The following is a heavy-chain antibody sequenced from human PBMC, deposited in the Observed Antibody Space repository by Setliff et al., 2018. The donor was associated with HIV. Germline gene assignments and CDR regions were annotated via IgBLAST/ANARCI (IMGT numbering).Heavy chain of an antibody. Sequence: PGGSLRLSCAASGFTFSNTWMNWVRQAPGKGLEWVGRIINKTDGGTTDYAAPVKGRFTILRDDSKNTLYLQMNSLKTEDTAGYYCTTDTLTTFGGFLVEYFQHWGQGTLVTVSS. V-gene: IGHV3-15*01. CDR3: TTDTLTTFGGFLVEYFQH. J-gene: IGHJ1*01. CDR1: GFTFSNTW. CDR2: IINKTDGGTT. D-gene: IGHD3-16*01.